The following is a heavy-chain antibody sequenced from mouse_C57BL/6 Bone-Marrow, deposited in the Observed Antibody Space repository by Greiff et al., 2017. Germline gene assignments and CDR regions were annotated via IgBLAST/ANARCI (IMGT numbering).Heavy chain of an antibody. J-gene: IGHJ4*01. V-gene: IGHV1-81*01. CDR3: ARARGGYDGFYYAMDY. D-gene: IGHD2-3*01. CDR1: GYTFTSYG. Sequence: VQLQQSGAELARPGASVKLSCKASGYTFTSYGISWVKQRPGQGLEWIGEIYPRSGNTYYNEKFKGKATLTADKSSSTAYMERRSRTSEDSAVYFCARARGGYDGFYYAMDYWGQGTAVTVSA. CDR2: IYPRSGNT.